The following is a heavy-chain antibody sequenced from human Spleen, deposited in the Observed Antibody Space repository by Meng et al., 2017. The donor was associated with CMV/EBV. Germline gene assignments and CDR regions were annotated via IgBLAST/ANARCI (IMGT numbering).Heavy chain of an antibody. CDR3: AHRRTYINKFDYFDP. Sequence: SGFSLSNSGMGVGWILQSQGKALEWLAVNYWNDDEHHSPSLKTRLTITKDTSKNQVVLTMTNMDPVDTATYYCAHRRTYINKFDYFDPWGQGTLVTVSS. V-gene: IGHV2-5*01. CDR1: GFSLSNSGMG. D-gene: IGHD3-10*02. CDR2: NYWNDDE. J-gene: IGHJ5*02.